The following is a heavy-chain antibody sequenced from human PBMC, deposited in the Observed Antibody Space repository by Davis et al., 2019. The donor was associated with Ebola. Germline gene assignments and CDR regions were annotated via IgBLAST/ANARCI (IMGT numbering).Heavy chain of an antibody. CDR2: ISGSGSTI. CDR3: ARVWGYYGMDV. J-gene: IGHJ6*02. Sequence: GGSLRLSCAASGFTFSSYAMSWVRQAPGKGLEWVSAISGSGSTIYYADSVKGRFTISRDNAKNSLYLQMNSLRAEDTAVYYCARVWGYYGMDVWGQGTTVTVSS. CDR1: GFTFSSYA. D-gene: IGHD1-26*01. V-gene: IGHV3-48*03.